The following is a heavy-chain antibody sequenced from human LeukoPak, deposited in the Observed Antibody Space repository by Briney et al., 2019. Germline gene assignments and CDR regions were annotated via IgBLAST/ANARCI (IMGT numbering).Heavy chain of an antibody. Sequence: GGSLRLSCAASGSTFSSNVMIWVRQAPGKGLEWVSSIPASGGSTYYADSAKGQFTISRDNSKNSLYLQMNSLRAEDTAVYYCAKESSGGWYFDYWGQGTLVTVSS. D-gene: IGHD6-19*01. CDR3: AKESSGGWYFDY. J-gene: IGHJ4*02. CDR1: GSTFSSNV. CDR2: IPASGGST. V-gene: IGHV3-23*01.